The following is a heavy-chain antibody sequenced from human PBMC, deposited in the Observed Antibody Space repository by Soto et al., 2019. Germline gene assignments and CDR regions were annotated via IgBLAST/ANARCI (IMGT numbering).Heavy chain of an antibody. CDR1: GFTFDDYA. D-gene: IGHD6-13*01. J-gene: IGHJ6*02. Sequence: EVQLVESGGGLVQPGRSLRLSCAASGFTFDDYAMHWVRQAPGKGLEWVSGISWNSGSIGYGDSVKGRFTISRDNAKTSLYLQMNSLRAEDTALYYCAKGDSSSFYYGMDVWGQGTTVTVSS. CDR3: AKGDSSSFYYGMDV. CDR2: ISWNSGSI. V-gene: IGHV3-9*01.